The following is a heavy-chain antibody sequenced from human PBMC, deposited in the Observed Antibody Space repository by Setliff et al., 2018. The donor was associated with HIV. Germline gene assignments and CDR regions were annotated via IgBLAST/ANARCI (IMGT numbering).Heavy chain of an antibody. CDR2: IYPSGST. D-gene: IGHD2-2*01. CDR1: DDSISSGSRY. J-gene: IGHJ6*03. V-gene: IGHV4-61*09. Sequence: PSETLSLTCTVSDDSISSGSRYWSWIRQPAGKGLEWIGHIYPSGSTNYNPSLKSRVTMSVDTLKNQFSLKLSSVTAADTAVYYCARAAVVVPAYYYYMDVWGKGTTVTV. CDR3: ARAAVVVPAYYYYMDV.